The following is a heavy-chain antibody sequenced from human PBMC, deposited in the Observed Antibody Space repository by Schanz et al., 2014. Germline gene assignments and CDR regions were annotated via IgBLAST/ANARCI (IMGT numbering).Heavy chain of an antibody. CDR3: ARANYRRKINFDY. D-gene: IGHD3-10*01. Sequence: EVQLLESGGGLVQPGESLRVSCSASGFSFSSYSMNWVRQAPGKGLEWLSYIDGKSTTVYYADSVKGRFTISRDNSKNTLYLQMNSLRAEDTAVYYCARANYRRKINFDYWGRGTLVTVSS. CDR2: IDGKSTTV. V-gene: IGHV3-48*01. CDR1: GFSFSSYS. J-gene: IGHJ4*02.